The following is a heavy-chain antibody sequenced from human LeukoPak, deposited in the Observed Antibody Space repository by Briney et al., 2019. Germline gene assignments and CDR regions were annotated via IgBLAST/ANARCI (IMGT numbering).Heavy chain of an antibody. CDR2: INPSGGST. D-gene: IGHD4-17*01. CDR1: GYTFTSYY. CDR3: ARDPRTTVTTLYGMDV. Sequence: ASVKVSCKASGYTFTSYYMHWVRQAPGQGLEWMGIINPSGGSTSYAQKFQGRVTMTRDTSTSTVYMELSSLRSEDTAVYYCARDPRTTVTTLYGMDVWGQGTTVTVSS. V-gene: IGHV1-46*01. J-gene: IGHJ6*02.